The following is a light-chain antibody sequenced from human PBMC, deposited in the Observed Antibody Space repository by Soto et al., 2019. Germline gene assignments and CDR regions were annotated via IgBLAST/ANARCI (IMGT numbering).Light chain of an antibody. Sequence: QSVLTQPPSVSGAPGQRVTISCTGSSSNIGAGYGVHWYQQLPGTAPKLLIYGNSNRPSGVPDRFSGSKSGTSASLAITGLQAEDEADYYCQLYDSRLSGWVFGGGTKVTVL. V-gene: IGLV1-40*01. J-gene: IGLJ3*02. CDR1: SSNIGAGYG. CDR2: GNS. CDR3: QLYDSRLSGWV.